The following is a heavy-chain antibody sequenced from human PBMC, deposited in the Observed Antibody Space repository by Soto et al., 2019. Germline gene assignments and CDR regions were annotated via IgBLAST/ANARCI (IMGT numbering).Heavy chain of an antibody. Sequence: PGESLKISCESSGYTFANYWIGWVRQMPGKGLEWMGIIYPGDSDTRYSPSFQGQVTISADKSISTAYLQWSSLKASDTAMYYCARQSYYGDYSHFDYWGQGTLVTVSS. CDR2: IYPGDSDT. CDR3: ARQSYYGDYSHFDY. CDR1: GYTFANYW. J-gene: IGHJ4*02. D-gene: IGHD4-17*01. V-gene: IGHV5-51*01.